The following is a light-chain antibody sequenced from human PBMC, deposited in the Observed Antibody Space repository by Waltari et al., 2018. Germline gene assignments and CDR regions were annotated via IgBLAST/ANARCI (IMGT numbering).Light chain of an antibody. CDR2: GAS. V-gene: IGKV1-6*01. J-gene: IGKJ1*01. Sequence: AVQMTQSPSSLSASVGDRISITCRASQDIRDDLGWYQHKSGTAPKLLIFGASTLQRGVPSRFSGSGSGTGFTLTISNLQPADSATYYCLQHYNYPWTFGQGTKVEI. CDR3: LQHYNYPWT. CDR1: QDIRDD.